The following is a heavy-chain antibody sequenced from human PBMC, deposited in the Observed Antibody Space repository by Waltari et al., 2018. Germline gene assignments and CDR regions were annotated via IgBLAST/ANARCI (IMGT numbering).Heavy chain of an antibody. CDR2: VYGGGRT. V-gene: IGHV4-4*02. J-gene: IGHJ4*02. CDR1: GDSTNYW. CDR3: ARDRGRGLYLDS. D-gene: IGHD2-15*01. Sequence: QLQLQESGPGLVRPSGTLSLTCVVSGDSTNYWWSWVRQSPDKGLEWIGQVYGGGRTNYNPSLQSRVTISMDTSNNQFSLKLTSTTAADTAIYYCARDRGRGLYLDSWGQGTLVTVS.